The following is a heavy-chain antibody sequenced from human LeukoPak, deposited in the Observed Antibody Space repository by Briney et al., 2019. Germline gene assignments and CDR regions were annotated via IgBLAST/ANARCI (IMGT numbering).Heavy chain of an antibody. Sequence: ASVKVSCKTSGYSFILYGISWVRQAPGQGPEWMGWISTSTGDTKYTQKFQGRVTLTTDTSTSTAYMELSSLRSDDTAVYYCARAKYSSSSERGYYFDYWGQGTLVTVSS. D-gene: IGHD6-13*01. CDR1: GYSFILYG. J-gene: IGHJ4*02. V-gene: IGHV1-18*01. CDR2: ISTSTGDT. CDR3: ARAKYSSSSERGYYFDY.